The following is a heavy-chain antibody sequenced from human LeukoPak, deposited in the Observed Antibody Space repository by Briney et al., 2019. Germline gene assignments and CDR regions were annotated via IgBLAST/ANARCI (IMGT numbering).Heavy chain of an antibody. CDR3: ATDGVHLGLDNYYYYGMDV. CDR1: GYTFTSYD. V-gene: IGHV1-8*01. CDR2: MNPNSGNT. D-gene: IGHD1-1*01. Sequence: WASVNVSCKASGYTFTSYDINWVRQATGQGLEWMGWMNPNSGNTGYAQKFQGRVTMTRNTSISTAYMELSSLRSEDTAVYYCATDGVHLGLDNYYYYGMDVWGQGTTVTVSS. J-gene: IGHJ6*02.